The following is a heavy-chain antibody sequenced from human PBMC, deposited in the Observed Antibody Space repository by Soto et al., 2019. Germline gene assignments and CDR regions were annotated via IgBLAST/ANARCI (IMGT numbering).Heavy chain of an antibody. CDR1: GGSFSGYY. V-gene: IGHV4-34*01. J-gene: IGHJ3*02. D-gene: IGHD3-10*01. CDR3: PASSGRYPSLGAFDI. CDR2: INHSGST. Sequence: QVQLQQWGAGLLKPSETLSLTCAVYGGSFSGYYWSWIRQPPGKGLEWIGEINHSGSTNYNPSLKSPVTISVDTSKNQFSLKLSSVTAADTAVYYCPASSGRYPSLGAFDIWGQGTMVTVSS.